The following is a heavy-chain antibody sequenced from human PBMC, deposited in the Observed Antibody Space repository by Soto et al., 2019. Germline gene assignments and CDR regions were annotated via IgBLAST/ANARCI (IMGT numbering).Heavy chain of an antibody. Sequence: GGALRLSCAASGFNFSDYAMHWVRQAPGKGLEWLAIISYEGSNKYSAGSVKGRFTISRDNSKNTLYLQMNSLRPEDTAVYYCAKDWATPVAGRFLDSWGQGTPVTVSS. J-gene: IGHJ4*02. CDR3: AKDWATPVAGRFLDS. V-gene: IGHV3-30*18. CDR1: GFNFSDYA. CDR2: ISYEGSNK. D-gene: IGHD6-19*01.